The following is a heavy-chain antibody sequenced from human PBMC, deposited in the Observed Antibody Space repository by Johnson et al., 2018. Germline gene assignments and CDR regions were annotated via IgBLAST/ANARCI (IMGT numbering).Heavy chain of an antibody. Sequence: QLVESGGGVVQPGRSLRLSCVASGFTFSSYGMHWVRQAPGKRLEWVAAIWFDGSNKFYAESVKGRFTISRDNSRNTLYLQMNSLRVEDTAIYYWARDFDQQVDNWFHPWGQGTLVTVSS. CDR2: IWFDGSNK. CDR1: GFTFSSYG. CDR3: ARDFDQQVDNWFHP. V-gene: IGHV3-33*01. J-gene: IGHJ5*02. D-gene: IGHD2-2*01.